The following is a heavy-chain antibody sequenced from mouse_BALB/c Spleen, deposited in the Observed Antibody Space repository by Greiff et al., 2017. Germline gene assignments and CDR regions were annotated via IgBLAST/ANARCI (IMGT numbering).Heavy chain of an antibody. CDR2: ISSGSSTI. V-gene: IGHV5-17*02. D-gene: IGHD2-2*01. CDR3: TREPNYYGYGVLDY. Sequence: EVNLVESGGGLVQPGGSRKLSCAASGFTFSSFGMHWVRQAPGKGLEWVAYISSGSSTIYYADTVKGRFTIPRDNTKNTLFLQMTSLRSEDTAMYYCTREPNYYGYGVLDYWGEGTTRTVSS. J-gene: IGHJ2*01. CDR1: GFTFSSFG.